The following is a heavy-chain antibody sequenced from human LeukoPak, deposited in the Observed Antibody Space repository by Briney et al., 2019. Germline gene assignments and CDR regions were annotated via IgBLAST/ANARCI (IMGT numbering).Heavy chain of an antibody. Sequence: PSETLSLTCTVSGGSISSSSYYWGWIRQPPGKGLEWIGYIYYSGSTNYNPSLKSRVTISVDTSKNQFSLKLSSVTAADTAVYYCARWNYYDSSGYYYHFDYWGQGTLVTVSS. V-gene: IGHV4-61*05. CDR1: GGSISSSSYY. D-gene: IGHD3-22*01. CDR3: ARWNYYDSSGYYYHFDY. CDR2: IYYSGST. J-gene: IGHJ4*02.